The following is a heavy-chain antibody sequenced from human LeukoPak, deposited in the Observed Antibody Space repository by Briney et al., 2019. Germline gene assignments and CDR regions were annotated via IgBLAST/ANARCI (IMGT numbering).Heavy chain of an antibody. V-gene: IGHV3-48*03. CDR1: GFTFSSYE. J-gene: IGHJ4*02. CDR2: ISSSGSTI. Sequence: GGSLRLSCAASGFTFSSYEMNWVRQAPGKGLEWVSYISSSGSTIYYADSVKGRFTISRDNAKDSLYLQMNSLRAEDTAVYYCARVRWGGLYYFDYWGQGTLVTVSS. D-gene: IGHD3-16*01. CDR3: ARVRWGGLYYFDY.